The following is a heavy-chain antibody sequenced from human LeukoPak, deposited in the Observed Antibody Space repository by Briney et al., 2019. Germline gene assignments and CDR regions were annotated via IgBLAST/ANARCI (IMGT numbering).Heavy chain of an antibody. CDR1: GYSISSGFY. CDR2: IFHSGST. CDR3: ARANYYDNSGYSRGAFDI. Sequence: PSETLSLTCSVSGFSGYSISSGFYWGWIRQPPGKGLEWIGSIFHSGSTYYNPSLKSRVTISVDTSKNRFSLKLSSVTAADTALYYCARANYYDNSGYSRGAFDIWGQGTMVTVSS. D-gene: IGHD3-22*01. V-gene: IGHV4-38-2*02. J-gene: IGHJ3*02.